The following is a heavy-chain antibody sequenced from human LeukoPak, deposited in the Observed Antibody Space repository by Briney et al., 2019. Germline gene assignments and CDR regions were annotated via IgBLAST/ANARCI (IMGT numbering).Heavy chain of an antibody. D-gene: IGHD3-22*01. V-gene: IGHV3-23*01. CDR2: ISGGGVTT. Sequence: GGSLRLSCVGSGFTSIAYALTWARQAPGKGLEWVSGISGGGVTTYYADSVKGRFTISRDNAKNSLYLQMNSLRAEDTALYYCAKDSKPLTYYYDSSGGSDYWGQGTLVTVSS. CDR3: AKDSKPLTYYYDSSGGSDY. CDR1: GFTSIAYA. J-gene: IGHJ4*02.